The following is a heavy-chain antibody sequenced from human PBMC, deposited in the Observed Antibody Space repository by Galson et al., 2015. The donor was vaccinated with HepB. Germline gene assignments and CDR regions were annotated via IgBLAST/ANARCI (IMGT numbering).Heavy chain of an antibody. Sequence: SVKVSCKASGGSFRSYAISWVRQAPGQGLEWMGGLIPIFGTANYAQNFQGRVTITADESTSTAYMELSSLRSEDTAVYYCARTEDCSGGSCYAPEDYWGQGTLVTVSS. CDR1: GGSFRSYA. V-gene: IGHV1-69*13. D-gene: IGHD2-15*01. J-gene: IGHJ4*02. CDR2: LIPIFGTA. CDR3: ARTEDCSGGSCYAPEDY.